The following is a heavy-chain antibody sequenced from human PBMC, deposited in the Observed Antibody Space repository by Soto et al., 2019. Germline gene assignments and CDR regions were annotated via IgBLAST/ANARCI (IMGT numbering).Heavy chain of an antibody. J-gene: IGHJ4*01. Sequence: EVQLVESGGGLVQPGGSLRLSCAASGFTFSGYNMNWIRQAPGKGLEWVSCIKSDSSGIWYADSVKGRFTMSRDKAKNSRHLQINSLRDEDTAVYFCARAANWSSDYWGHGTLVAVSS. CDR1: GFTFSGYN. D-gene: IGHD1-1*01. CDR2: IKSDSSGI. V-gene: IGHV3-48*02. CDR3: ARAANWSSDY.